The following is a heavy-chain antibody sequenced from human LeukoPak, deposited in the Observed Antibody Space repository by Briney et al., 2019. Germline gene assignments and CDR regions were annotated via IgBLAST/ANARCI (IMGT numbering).Heavy chain of an antibody. CDR3: ARTENWFDP. Sequence: SETLSLTCTVSGGSIGTYYWSWIQQPPGKGLEWIGYVHYSGSTKYHPSLKSRVTISVDTSKNYFSLKLRSVTPADTAVYYCARTENWFDPWGQGTLVTVSS. J-gene: IGHJ5*02. CDR2: VHYSGST. D-gene: IGHD1-14*01. CDR1: GGSIGTYY. V-gene: IGHV4-59*01.